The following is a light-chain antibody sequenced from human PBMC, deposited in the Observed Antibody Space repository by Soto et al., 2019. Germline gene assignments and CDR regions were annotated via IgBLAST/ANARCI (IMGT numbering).Light chain of an antibody. CDR2: EVN. Sequence: QSALTQPRSVSGSPGQSVTISCTGTSSDVGGYNYVSWYQQHPGKAPKLMIYEVNKRPSGVPDRFSGSKSGNTASPTISGLQAEDEADYYCCSFAGSYTFEVFGGGTKLTVL. CDR3: CSFAGSYTFEV. J-gene: IGLJ2*01. V-gene: IGLV2-11*01. CDR1: SSDVGGYNY.